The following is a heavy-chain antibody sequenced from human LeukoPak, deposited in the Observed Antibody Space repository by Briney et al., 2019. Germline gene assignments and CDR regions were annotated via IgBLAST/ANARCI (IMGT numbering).Heavy chain of an antibody. CDR1: GFTFNRYW. CDR3: ARELDYYYGMDA. D-gene: IGHD6-6*01. V-gene: IGHV3-74*01. Sequence: GGPVRPPCGACGFTFNRYWIHWVRHAPGKGLVGVSRINSDGRRTLYADSVKGRFTIYRDNDKNSLYLQMNSLRAEETAVYYCARELDYYYGMDAWGKGATLTVSS. J-gene: IGHJ6*04. CDR2: INSDGRRT.